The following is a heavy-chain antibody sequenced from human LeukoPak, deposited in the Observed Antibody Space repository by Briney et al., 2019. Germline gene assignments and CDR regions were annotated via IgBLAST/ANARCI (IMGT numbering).Heavy chain of an antibody. J-gene: IGHJ4*02. D-gene: IGHD3-10*01. CDR1: GFSFGSYA. Sequence: GGSLRISCAASGFSFGSYAMTWVRQAPGKGLEWVSALGPTGRSTYYADSVRGRFTISRDNSKNTLYLQMNSLRAEDTAIYYCAKDPMIRGSTYDCWGQGTLVTVPS. CDR2: LGPTGRST. CDR3: AKDPMIRGSTYDC. V-gene: IGHV3-23*01.